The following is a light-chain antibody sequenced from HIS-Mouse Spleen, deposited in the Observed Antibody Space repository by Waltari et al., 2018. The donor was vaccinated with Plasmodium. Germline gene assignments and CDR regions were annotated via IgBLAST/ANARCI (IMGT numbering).Light chain of an antibody. J-gene: IGLJ1*01. V-gene: IGLV2-23*01. CDR2: EGS. Sequence: QSALTQPASVSGSPGQSITISCTGTSSDVGSYNLVSWYQQHPGKAPKLRIYEGSKRPSGVANRCSGSKSGNTACLTISGLQAEDEADYYCCSYAGSSTYVFGTGTKVTVL. CDR3: CSYAGSSTYV. CDR1: SSDVGSYNL.